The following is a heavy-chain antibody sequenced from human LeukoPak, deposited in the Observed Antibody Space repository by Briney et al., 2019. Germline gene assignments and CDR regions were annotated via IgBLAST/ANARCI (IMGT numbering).Heavy chain of an antibody. CDR3: ARDMGADPGYEAFDI. D-gene: IGHD1-26*01. J-gene: IGHJ3*02. V-gene: IGHV3-74*01. CDR1: GFTFGSYW. Sequence: PGGSLRLSCAASGFTFGSYWMHWVRQAPGKGLVWVSRINSDGSSTSYADSVKGRFTISRDNAKNTLYLQMNSLRAEDTAVYYCARDMGADPGYEAFDIWGQGTMVTVSS. CDR2: INSDGSST.